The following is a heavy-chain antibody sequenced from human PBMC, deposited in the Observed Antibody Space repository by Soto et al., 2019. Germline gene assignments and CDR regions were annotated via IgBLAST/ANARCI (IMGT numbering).Heavy chain of an antibody. D-gene: IGHD3-10*01. CDR2: IYYSGST. Sequence: PSETLSLTCTVSGGSISSGDYYWSWIRQPPGKGLEWIGYIYYSGSTYYNPSLKSRVTISVDTSKNQFSLKLSSVTAADTAVYYCARDCIPLVRGAPHHGIAVGAHGTTVPVSS. CDR1: GGSISSGDYY. CDR3: ARDCIPLVRGAPHHGIAV. V-gene: IGHV4-30-4*01. J-gene: IGHJ6*02.